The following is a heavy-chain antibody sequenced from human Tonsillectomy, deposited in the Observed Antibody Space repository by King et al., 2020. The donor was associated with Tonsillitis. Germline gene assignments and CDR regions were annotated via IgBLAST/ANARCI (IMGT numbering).Heavy chain of an antibody. J-gene: IGHJ4*02. CDR2: ISYDGSNK. D-gene: IGHD4-17*01. Sequence: VQLVESGGGVVQPGRSLRLSCAASGFTFSSYAMHWVRQAPGKGLEWVAVISYDGSNKYYADSVKGRFTISRDNSKNTLYLQMNSLRAEDTAVCYCARDLDYGDYGLDYWGQGTLVTVSS. CDR1: GFTFSSYA. CDR3: ARDLDYGDYGLDY. V-gene: IGHV3-30*04.